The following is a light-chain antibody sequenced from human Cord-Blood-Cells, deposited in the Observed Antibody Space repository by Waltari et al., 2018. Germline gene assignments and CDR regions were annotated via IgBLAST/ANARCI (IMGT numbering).Light chain of an antibody. Sequence: DIQMTQSPSTLSASVGDRVTITCRASQSISSWLAWYQQKPGKAPKLLIYKASSLESGVPSRFSGSGSGTESTLTISSLQPDDFATYYCQHQWTFGQGTKVEIK. CDR3: QHQWT. CDR1: QSISSW. J-gene: IGKJ1*01. V-gene: IGKV1-5*03. CDR2: KAS.